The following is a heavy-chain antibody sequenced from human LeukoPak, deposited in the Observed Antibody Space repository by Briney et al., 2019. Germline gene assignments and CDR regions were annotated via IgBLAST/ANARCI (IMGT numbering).Heavy chain of an antibody. CDR1: GYRFTSDW. Sequence: GESLKISCKASGYRFTSDWIAWVRQMPGKGLEWMGIIYPGDSDTRYSPSFQGQVTISADKSISTAYLQWSSLKASDTAMYYCARHIRTGSSSSRGYYYYYMDVWGKGTTVTVSS. V-gene: IGHV5-51*01. J-gene: IGHJ6*03. CDR3: ARHIRTGSSSSRGYYYYYMDV. CDR2: IYPGDSDT. D-gene: IGHD6-6*01.